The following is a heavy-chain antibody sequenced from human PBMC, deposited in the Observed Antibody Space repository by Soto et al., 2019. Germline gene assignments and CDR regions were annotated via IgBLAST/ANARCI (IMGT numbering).Heavy chain of an antibody. CDR1: GFTFSSYS. CDR3: AKDQDIVVVPAAPTRFDP. Sequence: GGSLRLSCAASGFTFSSYSMSWVRQAPGKGLEWVSAISGSGGSTYYADSVKGRFTISRDNSKNTLYLQMNSLRAEDTAVYYCAKDQDIVVVPAAPTRFDPWGQGTLVTVSS. V-gene: IGHV3-23*01. J-gene: IGHJ5*02. D-gene: IGHD2-2*01. CDR2: ISGSGGST.